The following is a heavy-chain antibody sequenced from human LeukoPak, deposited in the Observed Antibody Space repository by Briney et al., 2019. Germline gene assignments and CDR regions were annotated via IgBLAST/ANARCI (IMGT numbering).Heavy chain of an antibody. V-gene: IGHV3-21*01. Sequence: GGSLRLSCAASGFTFSNAWMSWVRQAPGKGLEWVSSISSSSSYIYYADSVKGRFTISRDNAKNSLYLQMNSLRAEDTAVYYCARSASLYYGMDVWGQGTTVTVSS. CDR3: ARSASLYYGMDV. CDR2: ISSSSSYI. J-gene: IGHJ6*02. CDR1: GFTFSNAW.